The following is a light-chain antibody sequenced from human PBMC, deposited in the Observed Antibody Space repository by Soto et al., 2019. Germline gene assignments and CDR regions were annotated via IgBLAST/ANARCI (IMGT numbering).Light chain of an antibody. Sequence: EFVLTQSPGTLSLSPGERATLSCRASQTVRNNYLAWYQQKPGQPPRLLIYDASNRATAIPARFSGSGSGTDFTLTISSLEPEDFAVYYCQQRSTWPLTFGGGTKVDIK. CDR3: QQRSTWPLT. V-gene: IGKV3-11*01. J-gene: IGKJ4*01. CDR2: DAS. CDR1: QTVRNNY.